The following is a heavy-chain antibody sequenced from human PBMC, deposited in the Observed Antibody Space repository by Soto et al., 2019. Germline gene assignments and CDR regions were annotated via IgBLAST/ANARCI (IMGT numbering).Heavy chain of an antibody. CDR1: GISLSTSGVG. D-gene: IGHD3-3*02. Sequence: QITLKGSGPTLVKSTQTLTLTCSLSGISLSTSGVGVGWIRQPPGKALEWLALIYWNDDKHYIPSLKSRLTITKDTSKNQAVLTMTNMDPVDTGTYFCACGLASLPVFAFDIWDQGTMVTVSS. V-gene: IGHV2-5*04. CDR3: ACGLASLPVFAFDI. J-gene: IGHJ3*02. CDR2: IYWNDDK.